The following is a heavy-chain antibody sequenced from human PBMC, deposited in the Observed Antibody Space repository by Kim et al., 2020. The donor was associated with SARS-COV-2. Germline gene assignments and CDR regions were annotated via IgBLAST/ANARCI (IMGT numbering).Heavy chain of an antibody. J-gene: IGHJ4*02. CDR2: LLCDGRT. V-gene: IGHV3-66*01. D-gene: IGHD3-10*01. CDR3: ATRSY. Sequence: LLCDGRTCYTDSVKGRLTISRDNSRNTMFLQMNSLRVEDSAVYFCATRSYWGLGTLVTVS.